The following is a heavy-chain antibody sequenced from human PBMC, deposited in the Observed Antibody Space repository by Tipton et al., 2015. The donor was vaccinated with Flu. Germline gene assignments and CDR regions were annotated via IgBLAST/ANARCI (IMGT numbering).Heavy chain of an antibody. Sequence: ASGFTVSSNYMSWVRQAPGKGLEWVSVIYSGGSTYYADSVKGRFTISRDNSKNTLYLQMNSLRAEDTAVYYCARVRDYYDSSGYTYYFDDWGQGTLVTVSS. J-gene: IGHJ4*02. CDR1: GFTVSSNY. CDR2: IYSGGST. D-gene: IGHD3-22*01. CDR3: ARVRDYYDSSGYTYYFDD. V-gene: IGHV3-66*02.